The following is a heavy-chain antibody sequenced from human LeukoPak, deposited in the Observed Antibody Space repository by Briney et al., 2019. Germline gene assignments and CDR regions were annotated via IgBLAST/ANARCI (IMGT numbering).Heavy chain of an antibody. Sequence: PSETLSLTCTVSGGSISSYYWSWIRQPPGKGLEWIGYIYYSGSTNYNPSLKSRVTISVDTSKNQSSLKLSSVTAADTAVYYCARLHDSSGYYYFDYWGQGTLVTVSS. CDR2: IYYSGST. CDR3: ARLHDSSGYYYFDY. V-gene: IGHV4-59*08. J-gene: IGHJ4*02. D-gene: IGHD3-22*01. CDR1: GGSISSYY.